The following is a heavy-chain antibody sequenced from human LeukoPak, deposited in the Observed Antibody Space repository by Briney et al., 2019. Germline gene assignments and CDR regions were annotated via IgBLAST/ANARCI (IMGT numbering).Heavy chain of an antibody. J-gene: IGHJ4*02. D-gene: IGHD5-18*01. CDR3: ARGRGGYSYGSN. V-gene: IGHV4-34*01. CDR1: GGSFSGYY. CDR2: INHSGST. Sequence: SETLSLTCAVYGGSFSGYYWSWIRQPPGKGLEWIGEINHSGSTNYNPSLKSRVSISVDTSKNQFSLKLSSVTAADTAVYYYARGRGGYSYGSNWGQGTLVTVSS.